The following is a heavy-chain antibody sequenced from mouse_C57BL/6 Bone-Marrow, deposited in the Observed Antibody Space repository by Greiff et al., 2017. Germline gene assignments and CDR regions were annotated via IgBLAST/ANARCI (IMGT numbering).Heavy chain of an antibody. V-gene: IGHV6-3*01. Sequence: EVQLQESGGGLVQPGGSMKLSCVASGFTFSNYWMNWVRQSPEKGLEWVAQIRLKSDNYATHYAESVKGRFTISRDESKSSVYLQMNNLRAEDTGIYYCARDGSSSAWFAYGGQGTLVTVSA. D-gene: IGHD1-1*01. CDR3: ARDGSSSAWFAY. CDR1: GFTFSNYW. J-gene: IGHJ3*01. CDR2: IRLKSDNYAT.